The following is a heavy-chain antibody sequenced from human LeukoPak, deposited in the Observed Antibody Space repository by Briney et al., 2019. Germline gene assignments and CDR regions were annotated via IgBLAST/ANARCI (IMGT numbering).Heavy chain of an antibody. CDR1: GYSISSGYY. J-gene: IGHJ4*02. Sequence: SETLSLTCTVSGYSISSGYYWGWIQQPPGKGLEWIGSIYHSGSTYYNPSLKSRVTISVDTSKNQFSLKLSSVTAADTAVYYCARDRVGGYRDYWGQGTLVTVSP. D-gene: IGHD5-12*01. CDR2: IYHSGST. CDR3: ARDRVGGYRDY. V-gene: IGHV4-38-2*02.